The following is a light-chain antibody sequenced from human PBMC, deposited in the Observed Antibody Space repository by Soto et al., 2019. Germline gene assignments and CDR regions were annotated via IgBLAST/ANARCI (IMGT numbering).Light chain of an antibody. J-gene: IGKJ3*01. CDR1: QSISSN. V-gene: IGKV3-15*01. Sequence: EIVMTQSPATLSVSPGERATLSCRASQSISSNLACYQQKPGQAPRLLIYGASTRATGIPATFSGSGSGREFTLTISSLQSEDFAVYYCQQYNNWPFTFGAGTKVDIK. CDR2: GAS. CDR3: QQYNNWPFT.